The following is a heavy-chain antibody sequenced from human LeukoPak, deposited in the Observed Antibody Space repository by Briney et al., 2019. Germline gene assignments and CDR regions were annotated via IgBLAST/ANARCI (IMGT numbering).Heavy chain of an antibody. CDR3: ATDRDSSRQKRFYY. CDR2: INQDGSEK. CDR1: RFTFSNYW. V-gene: IGHV3-7*01. Sequence: GGSLRLSCAASRFTFSNYWMNWFRQAPGKGLEWVANINQDGSEKNYVDSVKGRFTISRDNAENSLYLQMNSLGAEDTAVYYCATDRDSSRQKRFYYWGQGTLVTVSS. J-gene: IGHJ4*02. D-gene: IGHD6-13*01.